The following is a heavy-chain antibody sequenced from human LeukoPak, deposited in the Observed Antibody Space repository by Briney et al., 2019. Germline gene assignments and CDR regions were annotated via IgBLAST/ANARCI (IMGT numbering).Heavy chain of an antibody. D-gene: IGHD2-15*01. CDR3: AKGVDYCSGGSCPADY. CDR2: ISYDGNNK. CDR1: GFTFSNYG. J-gene: IGHJ4*02. Sequence: PGGSLRRSCAASGFTFSNYGIHWVRQAPGKGLEWVAVISYDGNNKYYADSVKGRFTISRDNSKNTLFLQMNSLRAEDTAVYYCAKGVDYCSGGSCPADYWGPGTLVTVSS. V-gene: IGHV3-30*18.